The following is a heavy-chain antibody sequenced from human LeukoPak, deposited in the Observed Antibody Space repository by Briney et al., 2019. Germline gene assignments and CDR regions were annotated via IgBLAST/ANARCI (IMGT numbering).Heavy chain of an antibody. J-gene: IGHJ4*02. Sequence: GGSLRLSCAASGFTFSSYWMHWVRQAPGKGLVWVSRITSDGSSTGYADSVKGRFTISRDNAKNTLYLQMNSLRAEDTAVYYCASSDYTMSFDYWGQGTLVTVSS. CDR3: ASSDYTMSFDY. V-gene: IGHV3-74*01. CDR2: ITSDGSST. D-gene: IGHD4-11*01. CDR1: GFTFSSYW.